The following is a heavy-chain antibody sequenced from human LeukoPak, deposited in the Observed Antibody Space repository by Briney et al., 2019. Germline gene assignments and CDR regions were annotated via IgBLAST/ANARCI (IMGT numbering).Heavy chain of an antibody. V-gene: IGHV1-2*02. CDR2: INPNSGGT. CDR3: ARDRATEWLTSMGIYDAFDI. CDR1: GGTFSSYA. Sequence: GASVKVSCKASGGTFSSYAISWVRQAPGQGLEWMGWINPNSGGTNYAQKFQGRVTMTRDTSISTAYMELSRLRSDDTAVYYCARDRATEWLTSMGIYDAFDIWGQGTMVTVSS. D-gene: IGHD5-12*01. J-gene: IGHJ3*02.